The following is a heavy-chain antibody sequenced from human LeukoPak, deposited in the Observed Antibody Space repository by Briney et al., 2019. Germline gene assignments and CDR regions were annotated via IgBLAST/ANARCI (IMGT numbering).Heavy chain of an antibody. J-gene: IGHJ4*02. CDR3: ARSPRYFDWFFDY. CDR1: GFTFSSYA. V-gene: IGHV3-30*04. CDR2: ISYDGSNK. D-gene: IGHD3-9*01. Sequence: PGRSLRLSCAASGFTFSSYAMHWVRQAPGKGLEWVAVISYDGSNKYYADSVKGRFTISRDNSKNTLYLQMNSLSAEDTAVYYCARSPRYFDWFFDYWGQGTLVTVSS.